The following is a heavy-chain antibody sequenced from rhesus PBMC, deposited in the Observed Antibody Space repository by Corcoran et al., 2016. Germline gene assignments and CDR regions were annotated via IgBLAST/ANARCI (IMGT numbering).Heavy chain of an antibody. D-gene: IGHD3-28*01. Sequence: QVQLPESGPGLVKPSETLSLTCAVSGGSISGYSWKRIRPPPGRGLACIGDLGGSSCITYSNPSLKSLVTISTDTSKNHCALMLSSVTAADTAVYCCAKLRRSGGYFTGGLDSWCQGLVVTVSS. CDR2: LGGSSCIT. J-gene: IGHJ6*01. CDR3: AKLRRSGGYFTGGLDS. V-gene: IGHV4-165*02. CDR1: GGSISGYS.